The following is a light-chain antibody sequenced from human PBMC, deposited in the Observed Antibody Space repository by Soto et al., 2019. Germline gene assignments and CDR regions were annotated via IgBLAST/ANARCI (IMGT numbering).Light chain of an antibody. V-gene: IGKV3-15*01. CDR2: DAS. CDR3: QQYNNWPPYT. Sequence: EIVMTQSPATLSVTLGERATLSCRASQDISSNLAWYQQKPGQAPRLLIYDASTRATGIPARFSGSVSETEFTLTISSLQYEDFAVYYCQQYNNWPPYTFGQGTKLEI. CDR1: QDISSN. J-gene: IGKJ2*01.